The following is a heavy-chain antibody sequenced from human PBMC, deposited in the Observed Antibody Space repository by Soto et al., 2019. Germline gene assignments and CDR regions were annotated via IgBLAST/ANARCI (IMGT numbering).Heavy chain of an antibody. CDR1: GYTFTSHW. D-gene: IGHD5-12*01. CDR3: ARTSTINRYYGMDV. CDR2: IYPDDSDT. Sequence: GESLKISCKGSGYTFTSHWIGWVRQMPGKGLEWMGIIYPDDSDTRYSPPFQGQVTISADRSTSTAYLQWSSLKASDSAMYYCARTSTINRYYGMDVWGQGTTVTVSS. V-gene: IGHV5-51*01. J-gene: IGHJ6*02.